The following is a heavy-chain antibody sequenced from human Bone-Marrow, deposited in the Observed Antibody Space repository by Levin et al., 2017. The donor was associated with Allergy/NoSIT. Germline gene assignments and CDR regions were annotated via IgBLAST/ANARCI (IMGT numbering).Heavy chain of an antibody. Sequence: LSLTCAASGFPFSSYAMHWVRQAPGKGLEWVAVISYDGSNKYYADSVKGRFTISRDNSKNTLYLQMNSLRAEDTAVYYCASPDYGDSSGLDYWGQGTLVTVSS. D-gene: IGHD4-17*01. CDR3: ASPDYGDSSGLDY. V-gene: IGHV3-30*04. J-gene: IGHJ4*02. CDR2: ISYDGSNK. CDR1: GFPFSSYA.